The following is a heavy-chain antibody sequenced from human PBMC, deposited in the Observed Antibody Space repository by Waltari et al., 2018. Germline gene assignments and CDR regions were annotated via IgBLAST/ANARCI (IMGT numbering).Heavy chain of an antibody. V-gene: IGHV4-34*02. CDR1: GGTFTGYF. D-gene: IGHD3-22*01. CDR3: ARGFVLNYYDSSSYYFDG. CDR2: VDHTGKV. Sequence: QVQLQQWGGLLKPPETLSLSCAVYGGTFTGYFWSWIRQSPGGGLEWIGEVDHTGKVNENPHLKSRFTMSVDTSKNQFSLKTSSLIAADTATYYCARGFVLNYYDSSSYYFDGWSQGTLATVSS. J-gene: IGHJ4*02.